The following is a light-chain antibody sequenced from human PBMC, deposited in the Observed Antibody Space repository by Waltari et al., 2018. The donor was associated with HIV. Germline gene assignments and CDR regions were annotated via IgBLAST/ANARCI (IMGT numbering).Light chain of an antibody. CDR2: EVS. CDR3: RSYTSSSTHV. V-gene: IGLV2-14*01. CDR1: SSDVGRYDY. Sequence: GQSVTISCTGTSSDVGRYDYVSWYQQHPGKAPKLMIYEVSNRPAGVSNRFSGSKSGNTASLTISGLPAEDEADYYCRSYTSSSTHVFGTGTKVTVL. J-gene: IGLJ1*01.